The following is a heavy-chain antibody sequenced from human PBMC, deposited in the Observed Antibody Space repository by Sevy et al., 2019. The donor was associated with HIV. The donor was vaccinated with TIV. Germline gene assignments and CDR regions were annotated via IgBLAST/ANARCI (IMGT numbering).Heavy chain of an antibody. V-gene: IGHV3-15*01. D-gene: IGHD2-2*01. J-gene: IGHJ4*02. CDR3: TAIVVVPAEL. CDR1: GFAFSNYY. CDR2: IKSKTDGGTT. Sequence: GGSLRLSCAASGFAFSNYYAMHWVRQAPGKGLEWVGRIKSKTDGGTTDYAAPVKGRLTISRDDSKNTLYLQMNSLKTEDTAVYYCTAIVVVPAELWGQGTLVTVSS.